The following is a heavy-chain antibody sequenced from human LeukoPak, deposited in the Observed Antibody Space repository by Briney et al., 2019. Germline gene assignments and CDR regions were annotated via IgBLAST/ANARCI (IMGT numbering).Heavy chain of an antibody. J-gene: IGHJ3*02. CDR1: GFTFSDYY. CDR2: ISSSSSTI. V-gene: IGHV3-11*01. CDR3: AKLKGYWDRIVVVPAAGTPYSSRGYAFDI. Sequence: GGSLRLSCAASGFTFSDYYMSWIRQAPGKGLEWVSYISSSSSTIYYADSVKGRFTISRDNAKNSLYLQMNSLRAEDTAVYYCAKLKGYWDRIVVVPAAGTPYSSRGYAFDIWGQGTMVTVSS. D-gene: IGHD2-2*01.